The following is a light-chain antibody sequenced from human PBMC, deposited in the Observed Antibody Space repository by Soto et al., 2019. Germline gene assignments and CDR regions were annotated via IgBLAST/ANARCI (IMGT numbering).Light chain of an antibody. Sequence: EIVLTQSPVTLSLSPGERATLSCRASQSVSSYLAWYQQKPGQAPRLLIYDASNRATGIPARFSGSGSGTDFPLTIDNLQPEDFAIYYCQQRNNWPPITFGQGTRLEI. V-gene: IGKV3-11*01. J-gene: IGKJ5*01. CDR2: DAS. CDR1: QSVSSY. CDR3: QQRNNWPPIT.